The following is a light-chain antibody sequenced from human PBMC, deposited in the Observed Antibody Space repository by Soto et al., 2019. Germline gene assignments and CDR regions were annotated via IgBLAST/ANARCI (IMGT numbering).Light chain of an antibody. V-gene: IGKV1-9*01. CDR1: QGIGTY. Sequence: IQLTQSPSSLSASVGDRVTVTCRASQGIGTYLVWYQQKSGKAPTVLIYASSTLQTGVPSRFSGSGSGTEFTLTISSLQPEDFATYYCQQLNSYPRTFGGGTKVDIK. CDR3: QQLNSYPRT. CDR2: ASS. J-gene: IGKJ4*01.